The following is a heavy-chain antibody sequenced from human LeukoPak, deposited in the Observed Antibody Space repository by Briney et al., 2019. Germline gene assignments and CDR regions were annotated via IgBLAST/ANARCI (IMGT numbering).Heavy chain of an antibody. J-gene: IGHJ4*02. CDR3: ARRSSGTRSFAY. Sequence: SETLPLTCAVYGGSFSGYYWSWIRQPPGKGLEWIGEINHSGSTNYNPSLKSRVTISVDTSKNQFSLKLSSVTAADTAVYYCARRSSGTRSFAYWGQGTLVTVSS. CDR1: GGSFSGYY. CDR2: INHSGST. D-gene: IGHD3-22*01. V-gene: IGHV4-34*01.